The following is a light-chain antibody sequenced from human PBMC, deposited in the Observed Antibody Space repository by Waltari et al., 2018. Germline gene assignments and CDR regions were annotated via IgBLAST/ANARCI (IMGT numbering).Light chain of an antibody. Sequence: EIVMTQSPATLSLSPRESATLSCRASQSIRSTFAWYQQKPGQPPRLLIYGTSTRATGIPARFSGSGSGTEFSLTISSLQPEDFATYYCQQYDKWPCTFGQGTRVETK. CDR2: GTS. CDR1: QSIRST. CDR3: QQYDKWPCT. J-gene: IGKJ1*01. V-gene: IGKV3D-15*01.